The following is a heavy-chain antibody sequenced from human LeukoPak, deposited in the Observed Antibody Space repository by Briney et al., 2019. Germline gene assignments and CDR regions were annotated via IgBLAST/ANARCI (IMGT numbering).Heavy chain of an antibody. V-gene: IGHV3-30*04. J-gene: IGHJ4*02. CDR2: ISESAKQK. D-gene: IGHD4-17*01. CDR1: GIPFSRNS. CDR3: ARNPYGDYYFDY. Sequence: GSLRLSCVASGIPFSRNSMHWVRRAPGGGPEWVAFISESAKQKNYADSVQGRFTISRDNSTNTLFLQMDSLRGDDTGIYYCARNPYGDYYFDYWGQGTLVTVSS.